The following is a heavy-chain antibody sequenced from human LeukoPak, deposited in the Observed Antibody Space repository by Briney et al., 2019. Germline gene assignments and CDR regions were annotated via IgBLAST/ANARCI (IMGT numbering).Heavy chain of an antibody. J-gene: IGHJ4*02. Sequence: GGSLRLSCAASGFTFSRYAMSWIRQAPGKGLEWVANIKEDGSEKYYVDSVKGRFTISRDNAKNSLFLQMNSLRAEDTAVYYCAREYYYDSSGYASFGYWGQGTLVTVSS. V-gene: IGHV3-7*01. D-gene: IGHD3-22*01. CDR1: GFTFSRYA. CDR3: AREYYYDSSGYASFGY. CDR2: IKEDGSEK.